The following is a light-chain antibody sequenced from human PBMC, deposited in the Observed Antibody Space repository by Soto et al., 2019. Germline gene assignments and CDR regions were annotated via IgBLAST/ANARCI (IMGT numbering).Light chain of an antibody. V-gene: IGKV1-39*01. CDR3: QQSYTTPWT. J-gene: IGKJ1*01. CDR1: QSIDSY. Sequence: DLQMTQSPSSLSASVGDRVTITCRASQSIDSYVNWYQQTPGKAPNLLISDASSLPSGVPSRFSGSGYGTYFPLTISSLQPEYFATYYCQQSYTTPWTFGHGTKVEMK. CDR2: DAS.